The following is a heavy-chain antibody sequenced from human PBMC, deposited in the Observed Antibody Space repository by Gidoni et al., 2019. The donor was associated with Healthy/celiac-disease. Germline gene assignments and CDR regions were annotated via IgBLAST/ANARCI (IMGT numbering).Heavy chain of an antibody. CDR1: GGTFSSYA. Sequence: QVQLVQSGAEVKKPGSSVKVSCKASGGTFSSYAISWVRQAPGQGLEWMGGIIPIFGTANYAQKFQGRVTITADKSTSTAYMEVSSLRSEDTAVYYCARDRVPPYDFWSGYSSPRPYYYYGMDVWGQGTTVTVSS. J-gene: IGHJ6*02. CDR2: IIPIFGTA. D-gene: IGHD3-3*01. CDR3: ARDRVPPYDFWSGYSSPRPYYYYGMDV. V-gene: IGHV1-69*06.